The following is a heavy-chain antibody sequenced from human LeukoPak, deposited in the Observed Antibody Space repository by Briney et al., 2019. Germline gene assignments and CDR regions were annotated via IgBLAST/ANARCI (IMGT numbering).Heavy chain of an antibody. Sequence: SQTLSLTCAISGDNVSSNSAAWNWIRQSPSRGLEWLGRTYYRSKWYNDYAVSVKSRITINPDTSKNQFSLQLNSVTPEDTAVYYCAREGLNRGYSGYDPTGYYFDYWGQGTLVTVSS. J-gene: IGHJ4*02. CDR3: AREGLNRGYSGYDPTGYYFDY. CDR2: TYYRSKWYN. D-gene: IGHD5-12*01. V-gene: IGHV6-1*01. CDR1: GDNVSSNSAA.